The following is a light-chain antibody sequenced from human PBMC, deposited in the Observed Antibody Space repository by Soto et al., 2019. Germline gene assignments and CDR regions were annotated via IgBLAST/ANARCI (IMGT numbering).Light chain of an antibody. CDR3: QSYDSGLGGWV. V-gene: IGLV1-40*01. Sequence: QSVLTQPPSVSGAPGQSVAISCTGSSSNIGAGSNVHWYQQLPGTAPNLLIYANTLRPSGVPDRFSGSKSGTSASLAITGLQAEDEADYYCQSYDSGLGGWVFGGGTKVTVL. CDR1: SSNIGAGSN. J-gene: IGLJ3*02. CDR2: ANT.